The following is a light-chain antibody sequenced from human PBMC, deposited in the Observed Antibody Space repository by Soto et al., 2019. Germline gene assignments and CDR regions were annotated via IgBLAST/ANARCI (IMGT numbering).Light chain of an antibody. J-gene: IGKJ5*01. V-gene: IGKV3-20*01. CDR1: HSVSRTY. Sequence: EIVLTQSPGTLSLSPGERATLSCRASHSVSRTYLAWYQQKPGQAPRPLMYGASDRATGTPGRFSGSGSGTDFTLTISGLEPEDSAVYYCQQFDDSVTFGQGTRLENK. CDR2: GAS. CDR3: QQFDDSVT.